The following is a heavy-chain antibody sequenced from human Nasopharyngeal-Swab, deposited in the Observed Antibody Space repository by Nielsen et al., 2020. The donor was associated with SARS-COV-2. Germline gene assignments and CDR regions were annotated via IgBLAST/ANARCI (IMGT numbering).Heavy chain of an antibody. J-gene: IGHJ6*02. V-gene: IGHV3-15*01. Sequence: GESLKIPCAASGFTFSNAWMSWVRQAPGKGLEWVGRIKSKTDGGTTDYAAPVKGRFTISRDDSKNTLYLQMNSLKTEDTAVYYCGYYGDEYYYYYYGMDVWGQGTTVTVSS. CDR3: GYYGDEYYYYYYGMDV. CDR1: GFTFSNAW. CDR2: IKSKTDGGTT. D-gene: IGHD4-17*01.